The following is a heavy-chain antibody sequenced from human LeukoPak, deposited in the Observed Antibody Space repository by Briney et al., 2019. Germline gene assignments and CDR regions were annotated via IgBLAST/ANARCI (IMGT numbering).Heavy chain of an antibody. J-gene: IGHJ4*02. V-gene: IGHV3-74*01. Sequence: SGGSLRLSCAASGFTFSSYWTHWVRQAAGEGLVWVSRINSDGSSTTYADSVKGRFTISRDNAKNTVYLQMNSLRAEDTAVYYCATGSSGWSHFDYWGQGTLVTVPS. CDR1: GFTFSSYW. D-gene: IGHD6-19*01. CDR3: ATGSSGWSHFDY. CDR2: INSDGSST.